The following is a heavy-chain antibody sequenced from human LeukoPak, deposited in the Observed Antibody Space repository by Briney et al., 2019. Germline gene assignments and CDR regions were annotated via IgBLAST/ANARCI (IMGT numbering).Heavy chain of an antibody. V-gene: IGHV1-18*01. CDR3: AREVSSGWYSGNDY. CDR2: ISAYNGNT. Sequence: ASVKVSCKAPGYTFTSYGISWVRQAPGQGLEWMGWISAYNGNTNYAQKLQGRVTMTTDTSTGTAYMELRSLRSDDTAVYYCAREVSSGWYSGNDYWGQGTLVTVSS. CDR1: GYTFTSYG. D-gene: IGHD6-19*01. J-gene: IGHJ4*02.